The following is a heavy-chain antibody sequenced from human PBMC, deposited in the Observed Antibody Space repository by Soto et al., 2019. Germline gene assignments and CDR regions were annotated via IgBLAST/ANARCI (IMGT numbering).Heavy chain of an antibody. Sequence: ASVKVSCKASGYTFTRYYMHWVRQAPGQGLEWMGIINPTGGSATYAQKLQGRVTMTRDTSTSTVYMELRSLRSDDTAVYYCARDWGSTVTTSWFDPWGQGTLVTVSS. J-gene: IGHJ5*02. CDR1: GYTFTRYY. CDR2: INPTGGSA. CDR3: ARDWGSTVTTSWFDP. V-gene: IGHV1-46*04. D-gene: IGHD4-17*01.